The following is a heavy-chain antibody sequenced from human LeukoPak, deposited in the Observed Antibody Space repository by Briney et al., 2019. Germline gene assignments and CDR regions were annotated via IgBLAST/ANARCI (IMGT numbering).Heavy chain of an antibody. D-gene: IGHD6-13*01. V-gene: IGHV3-30*03. Sequence: GSLRLSCAASGFTFSSYGMHWVRQAPGKGLEWVAVISYDGSNKYYADSVKGRFTISRDNSKNTLYLQMNSLRAEDTAVYYCATSREQAAAAPLFDYWGQGTLVTVSS. CDR2: ISYDGSNK. CDR3: ATSREQAAAAPLFDY. CDR1: GFTFSSYG. J-gene: IGHJ4*02.